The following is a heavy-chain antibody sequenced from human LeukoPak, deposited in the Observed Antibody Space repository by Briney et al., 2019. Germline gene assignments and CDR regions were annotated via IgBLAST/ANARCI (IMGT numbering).Heavy chain of an antibody. D-gene: IGHD3-10*02. CDR3: ARGGRNYVYYFDY. CDR2: FYYSGST. V-gene: IGHV4-59*01. CDR1: GASISSYY. J-gene: IGHJ4*02. Sequence: SETLSLTCSVSGASISSYYWSWIRQPPGKGLEWIGYFYYSGSTNYNPSLKSRVSISADTSKNQFSLNLSSVTAADTAVYYCARGGRNYVYYFDYWGQGTLVTVSS.